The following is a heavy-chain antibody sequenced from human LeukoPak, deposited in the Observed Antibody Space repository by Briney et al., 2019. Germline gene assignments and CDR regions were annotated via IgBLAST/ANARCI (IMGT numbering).Heavy chain of an antibody. CDR1: GYIFMDYY. Sequence: ASVKVSGKASGYIFMDYYLHWVRQAPGQGLEWMAWIGPNSGATKSAAKFQGRLTLTTDTSINTAYMELSSLTFDDMAVYYCARRRTTNYYDYWGQGTLVTVSS. CDR3: ARRRTTNYYDY. CDR2: IGPNSGAT. D-gene: IGHD1-14*01. V-gene: IGHV1-2*02. J-gene: IGHJ4*02.